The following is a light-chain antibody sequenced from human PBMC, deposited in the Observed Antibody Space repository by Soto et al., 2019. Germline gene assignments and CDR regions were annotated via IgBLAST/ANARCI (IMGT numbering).Light chain of an antibody. Sequence: QSVLTQPPSVSGAPGQRVTISCTGSSSNIGAGYDVHWYQQLPGTAPKLLIYGNSNRPSGVPDRFSGSKSGTSASLAITGLQAEDEAHYYCQSYDSRLSGLYVFGTGTKVTVL. V-gene: IGLV1-40*01. CDR2: GNS. J-gene: IGLJ1*01. CDR3: QSYDSRLSGLYV. CDR1: SSNIGAGYD.